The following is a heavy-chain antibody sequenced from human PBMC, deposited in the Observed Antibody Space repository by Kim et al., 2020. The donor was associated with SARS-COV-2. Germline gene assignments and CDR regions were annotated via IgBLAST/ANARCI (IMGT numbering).Heavy chain of an antibody. CDR3: ASYNYDYVGRSYRSDY. CDR2: IHYSGST. V-gene: IGHV4-31*03. CDR1: GCSISSGGYY. J-gene: IGHJ4*02. Sequence: SETLSLTCTVSGCSISSGGYYWIWIRQHPGKGLEWIGYIHYSGSTYYNPSLKSRVTISVDTSKNQFSLKLSSVTAADTAVDYFASYNYDYVGRSYRSDYWGQGTLVTVSS. D-gene: IGHD3-16*02.